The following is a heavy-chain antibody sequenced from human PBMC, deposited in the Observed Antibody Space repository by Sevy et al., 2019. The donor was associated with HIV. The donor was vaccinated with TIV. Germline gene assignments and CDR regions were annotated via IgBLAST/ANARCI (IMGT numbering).Heavy chain of an antibody. CDR3: ASDPYPAVSDYVTTDAFDI. CDR2: IWYDGSNK. D-gene: IGHD5-12*01. CDR1: GFTFSSYG. Sequence: GGSLRLSCAASGFTFSSYGMHWVRQAPGKRLEWVAVIWYDGSNKYYADSVKGRFTISRDNSKNTLYLQMNSLRAEDTAVYYCASDPYPAVSDYVTTDAFDIWGQGTKVTVSS. J-gene: IGHJ3*02. V-gene: IGHV3-33*01.